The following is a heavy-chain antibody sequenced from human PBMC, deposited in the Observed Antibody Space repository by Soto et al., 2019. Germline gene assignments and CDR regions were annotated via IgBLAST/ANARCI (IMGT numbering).Heavy chain of an antibody. CDR3: ARDLIRGYYDSSGYLGASDY. D-gene: IGHD3-22*01. J-gene: IGHJ4*02. V-gene: IGHV1-69*01. CDR2: IIPIFGTA. CDR1: GGTFSSYA. Sequence: QVQLVQSGAEVKKPGSSVKVSCTASGGTFSSYAISWVRQAPGQGLEWMGGIIPIFGTANYAQKFQGRVTITADESTSTAYMELSSLRSEDTAVYYCARDLIRGYYDSSGYLGASDYWGQGTLVTVSS.